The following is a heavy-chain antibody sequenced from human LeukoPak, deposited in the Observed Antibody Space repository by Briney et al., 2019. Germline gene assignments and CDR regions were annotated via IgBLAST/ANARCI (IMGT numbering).Heavy chain of an antibody. CDR1: GYTFTSYG. CDR2: ISVYHGNT. J-gene: IGHJ4*02. D-gene: IGHD5-12*01. CDR3: ARDEWVRHRCPDY. V-gene: IGHV1-18*04. Sequence: ASVKVSCKASGYTFTSYGISWVRQAPGQGLEWIGWISVYHGNTNYTQKLPGRVTMTTDTPTSTAYMELRSLRSDDTAVYYCARDEWVRHRCPDYWGQGTLVTVSS.